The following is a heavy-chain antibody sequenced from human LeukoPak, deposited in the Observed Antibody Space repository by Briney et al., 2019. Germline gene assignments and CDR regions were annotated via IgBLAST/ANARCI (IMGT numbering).Heavy chain of an antibody. J-gene: IGHJ4*02. CDR2: ISHDGINK. D-gene: IGHD2-21*02. V-gene: IGHV3-30-3*01. Sequence: GRSPRLSCAASGFTFSDYAMHWVRQAPGKGLEWVAVISHDGINKYYADSVKGRFSISRDNSKKTLYLQVNNLRPEDTAVYYCARVENCLGDCPIFDYWGQGTLVTVSS. CDR3: ARVENCLGDCPIFDY. CDR1: GFTFSDYA.